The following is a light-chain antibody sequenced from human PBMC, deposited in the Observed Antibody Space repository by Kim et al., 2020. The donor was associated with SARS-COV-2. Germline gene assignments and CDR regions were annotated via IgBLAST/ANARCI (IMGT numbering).Light chain of an antibody. Sequence: ASVGDRVTITCRASKAIGNYLVWFQQKPGKGPKRLIYAASTLESGVPSRFSGSGSGTEFTLTISSLQPEDSATYFCLQHNVYPLTFGGGTKVDIK. CDR2: AAS. CDR1: KAIGNY. J-gene: IGKJ4*01. V-gene: IGKV1-17*03. CDR3: LQHNVYPLT.